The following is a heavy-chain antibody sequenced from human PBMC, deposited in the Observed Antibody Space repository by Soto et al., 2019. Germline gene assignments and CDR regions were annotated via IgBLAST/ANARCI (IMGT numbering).Heavy chain of an antibody. CDR3: ARVPGP. CDR1: GGSISSGGYS. V-gene: IGHV4-30-2*01. Sequence: TSETLSLTCAVSGGSISSGGYSWSWIRQPPGKGLEWIGYIYHSGSTYYNPSLKSRVTISVDRSKNQFSLKLSSVTAADTAVYYCARVPGPWGQGTLDTVSS. J-gene: IGHJ5*02. CDR2: IYHSGST.